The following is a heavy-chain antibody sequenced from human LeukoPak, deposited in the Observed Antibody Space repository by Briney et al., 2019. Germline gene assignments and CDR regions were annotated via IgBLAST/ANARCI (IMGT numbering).Heavy chain of an antibody. Sequence: SETLSLTCTVSGGFISSYYWSWIRQPPGKGLEWIGYIYYSGSTNYNPSLKSRVTISVDTSKNQFSLKLNSVTAADTAVYYCANERVDREGYFQHWGQGTLVTVSS. CDR3: ANERVDREGYFQH. D-gene: IGHD5-12*01. J-gene: IGHJ1*01. V-gene: IGHV4-59*01. CDR1: GGFISSYY. CDR2: IYYSGST.